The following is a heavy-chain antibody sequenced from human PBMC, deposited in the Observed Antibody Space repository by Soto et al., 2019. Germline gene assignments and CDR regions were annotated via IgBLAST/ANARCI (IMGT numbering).Heavy chain of an antibody. V-gene: IGHV3-21*01. J-gene: IGHJ4*02. D-gene: IGHD6-13*01. Sequence: EVQLVESGGGLVKPGGSLRLSCAASGFTFSSYSMNWVRQAPGKGLEWVSSISSSSSYIYYADSVKGRFTISRDNAKNSLYLQMNSLRAEDTAVYYCARTAGQHLVPYYFDYWGQGTLVTVSS. CDR2: ISSSSSYI. CDR3: ARTAGQHLVPYYFDY. CDR1: GFTFSSYS.